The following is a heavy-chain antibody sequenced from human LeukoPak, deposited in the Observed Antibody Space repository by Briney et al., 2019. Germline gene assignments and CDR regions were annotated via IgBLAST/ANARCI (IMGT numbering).Heavy chain of an antibody. CDR2: IYHSGST. V-gene: IGHV4-38-2*02. J-gene: IGHJ4*02. D-gene: IGHD3-16*02. CDR3: ARAQYYDYVWGSYRN. Sequence: PSETLFLTCTVSGYSISSGYYWGWIRQPPGKGLEWIGSIYHSGSTYYNPSLKSRVTISVDTSKNQFSLKLSSVTAADTAVYYCARAQYYDYVWGSYRNWGQGTLVTVSS. CDR1: GYSISSGYY.